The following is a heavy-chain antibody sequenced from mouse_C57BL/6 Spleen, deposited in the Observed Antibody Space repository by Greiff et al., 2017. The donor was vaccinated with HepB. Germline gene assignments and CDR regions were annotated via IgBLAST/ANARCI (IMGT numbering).Heavy chain of an antibody. CDR3: SSSGDYYYGSIYEYYFDY. CDR1: GFNIKNTY. J-gene: IGHJ2*01. D-gene: IGHD1-1*01. CDR2: IDPANGNT. V-gene: IGHV14-3*01. Sequence: EVQLVESVAELVRPGASVKLSCTASGFNIKNTYMHWVKQRPEQGLEWIGRIDPANGNTKYAPKFQGKATITADTSSNTAYLQLSSLTSEDTAIYYCSSSGDYYYGSIYEYYFDYWGQGPTLTVSS.